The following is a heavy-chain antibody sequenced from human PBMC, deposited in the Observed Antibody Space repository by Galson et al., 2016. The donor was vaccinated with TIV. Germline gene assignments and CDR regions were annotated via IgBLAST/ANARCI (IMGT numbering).Heavy chain of an antibody. J-gene: IGHJ4*02. D-gene: IGHD6-19*01. CDR3: ARGATSDWPFDY. CDR2: INAGNGDT. V-gene: IGHV1-3*01. CDR1: GYTFTTYA. Sequence: SVKVSCKASGYTFTTYAIHWVRQAPGHGLEWMGWINAGNGDTEYSRKFQGRVTISRDTSASTAYMELSSLTSEDTAMYYCARGATSDWPFDYWGQATLVTVSS.